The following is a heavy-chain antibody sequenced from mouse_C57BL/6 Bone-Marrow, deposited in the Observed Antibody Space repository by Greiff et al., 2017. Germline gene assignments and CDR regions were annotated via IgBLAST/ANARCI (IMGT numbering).Heavy chain of an antibody. D-gene: IGHD2-1*01. CDR3: ARTDIYYGLWYFDV. J-gene: IGHJ1*03. V-gene: IGHV14-3*01. Sequence: VQLQQSVAELVRPGASVKLSCTASGFTITNNYMHWVKQRPEQGLEWIGRIDPANGNTNYAQKFQGKATFTADTSSNTAYLQLSSLTSEDTAIYYCARTDIYYGLWYFDVWGTGTTVTVSS. CDR2: IDPANGNT. CDR1: GFTITNNY.